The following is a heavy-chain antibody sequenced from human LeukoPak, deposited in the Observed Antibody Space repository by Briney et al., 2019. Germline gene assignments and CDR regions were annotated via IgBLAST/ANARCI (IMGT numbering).Heavy chain of an antibody. CDR2: INPNSGGT. D-gene: IGHD3-3*01. Sequence: GASVKVSCKASGYTFTGYYMHWVRQAPGRGLEWMGRINPNSGGTNYAQKFQGRVTMTRDTSISTAYMELSRLRSDDTAVYYCARADLWSGEFDYWGQGTLVTVSS. J-gene: IGHJ4*02. CDR3: ARADLWSGEFDY. CDR1: GYTFTGYY. V-gene: IGHV1-2*06.